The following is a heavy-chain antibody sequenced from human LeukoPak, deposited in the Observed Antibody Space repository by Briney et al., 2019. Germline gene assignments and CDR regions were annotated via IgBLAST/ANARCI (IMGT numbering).Heavy chain of an antibody. CDR2: VNPASGDT. D-gene: IGHD6-19*01. Sequence: ASVKVSCKASGYTFTDYYMHWVRQAPGQGLEWMGWVNPASGDTKYAQKFQGRVTMTRDTSISTAYMELNSLASDDTAVYYCARGSRRSGNRYPPDWWGQGTLLTVSS. CDR3: ARGSRRSGNRYPPDW. J-gene: IGHJ4*02. V-gene: IGHV1-2*02. CDR1: GYTFTDYY.